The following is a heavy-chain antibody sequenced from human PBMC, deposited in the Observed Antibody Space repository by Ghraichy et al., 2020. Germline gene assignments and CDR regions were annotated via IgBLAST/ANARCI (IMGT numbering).Heavy chain of an antibody. CDR2: ISGSGGST. J-gene: IGHJ3*02. CDR1: GFTFSSYA. Sequence: LSLTCAASGFTFSSYAMSWVRQTPGKGLEWVSAISGSGGSTYYADSVKGRFTISRDNSKNTLYLQMNSLRAEDTAVYYCAVPYCGGDCYSDDAFDIWGQGTMVTVSS. D-gene: IGHD2-21*01. V-gene: IGHV3-23*01. CDR3: AVPYCGGDCYSDDAFDI.